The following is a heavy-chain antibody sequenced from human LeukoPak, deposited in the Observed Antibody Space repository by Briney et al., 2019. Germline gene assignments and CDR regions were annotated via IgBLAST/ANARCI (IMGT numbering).Heavy chain of an antibody. CDR1: GYSFTNNW. CDR3: ASLVVPAATKRYYYYGMDV. V-gene: IGHV5-51*01. CDR2: VYPGDSHT. J-gene: IGHJ6*02. D-gene: IGHD2-2*01. Sequence: GESLKISCQGSGYSFTNNWIGWVRHMPGKGLDWMAIVYPGDSHTNYSPSFQGHVTISADKSISTAYLQWSSLKASDTAMYYCASLVVPAATKRYYYYGMDVWGQGTTVTVSS.